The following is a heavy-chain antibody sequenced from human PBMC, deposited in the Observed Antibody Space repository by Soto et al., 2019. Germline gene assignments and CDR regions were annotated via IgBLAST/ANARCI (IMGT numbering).Heavy chain of an antibody. CDR3: AREVAMIVVLVSGYFDY. V-gene: IGHV3-30-3*01. CDR2: ISYDGSNK. J-gene: IGHJ4*02. CDR1: GFTFSSYA. Sequence: QVQLVESGGGVVQPGRSLRLSCAASGFTFSSYAMHWVRQAPGKGLEWVAVISYDGSNKYYADSVKGRFTISRDNSKNTLYLQMNSLRAEDTAVYYCAREVAMIVVLVSGYFDYWGQGTLVTVSS. D-gene: IGHD3-22*01.